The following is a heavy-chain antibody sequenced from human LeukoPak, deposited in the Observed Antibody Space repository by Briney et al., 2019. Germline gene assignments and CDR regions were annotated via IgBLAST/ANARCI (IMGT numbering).Heavy chain of an antibody. CDR1: GFTFSSYE. Sequence: PGGSLRLSCAASGFTFSSYEMNWVRHTPGKGLEWVSLISGDGGSTNYADSVKGRFTISRDNSKNSLYLQMNSLRAEDTAFYYCAKDRYCSSARCFAPADHWGQGTLVTVSS. CDR3: AKDRYCSSARCFAPADH. CDR2: ISGDGGST. V-gene: IGHV3-43*02. J-gene: IGHJ4*02. D-gene: IGHD2-2*01.